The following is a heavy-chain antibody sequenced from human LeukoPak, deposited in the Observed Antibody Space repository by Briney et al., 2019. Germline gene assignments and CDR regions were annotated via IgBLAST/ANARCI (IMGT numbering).Heavy chain of an antibody. Sequence: GGSLTLSCPASVLTFSSQARSWLGQAPGKGPEGVSAISGGGRSTYCADSEKGRFTISRDNSKNTLYLQMNSLRAEDTAVYYCAKDRVGSQLEHPGWLDPWGQGTLVTVSS. D-gene: IGHD1-1*01. J-gene: IGHJ5*02. CDR3: AKDRVGSQLEHPGWLDP. V-gene: IGHV3-23*01. CDR1: VLTFSSQA. CDR2: ISGGGRST.